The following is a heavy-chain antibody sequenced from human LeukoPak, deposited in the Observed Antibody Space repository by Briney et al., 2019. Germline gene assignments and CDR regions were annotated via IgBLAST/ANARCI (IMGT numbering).Heavy chain of an antibody. V-gene: IGHV3-23*01. J-gene: IGHJ4*02. CDR2: ISGSGGRT. CDR1: GFTLSSYD. Sequence: GGSLRLSCAASGFTLSSYDMSWVRQAPGKGLEWVSGISGSGGRTYYADSVKGRFTISRDNSKNTLYLQMNSLRAEDSAVYYCAKGGDSSSWNFDYWGQGTLVTVSS. D-gene: IGHD6-13*01. CDR3: AKGGDSSSWNFDY.